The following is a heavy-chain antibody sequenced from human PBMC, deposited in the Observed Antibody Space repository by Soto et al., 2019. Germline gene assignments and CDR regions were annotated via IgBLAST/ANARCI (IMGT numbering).Heavy chain of an antibody. CDR3: ARGRREVIAVAGMGYYYYMAV. D-gene: IGHD6-19*01. V-gene: IGHV1-8*01. J-gene: IGHJ6*03. CDR1: GYTFTSYD. Sequence: ASVKVSCKASGYTFTSYDINWVRQATGQGLEWMGWMNPNSGNTGYAQKFQGRVTMTRNTSISTAYMELSSLRSEDTAVYYCARGRREVIAVAGMGYYYYMAVWGKGTTVTVSS. CDR2: MNPNSGNT.